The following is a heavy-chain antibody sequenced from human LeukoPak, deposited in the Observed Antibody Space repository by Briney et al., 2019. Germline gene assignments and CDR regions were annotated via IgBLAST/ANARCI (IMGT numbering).Heavy chain of an antibody. CDR2: IYTSGST. Sequence: SQTLSLTCTVSGGSISSGSYYWSWIRQPAGKGLEWIGRIYTSGSTNYNPSLKSRVTISVDTSKNQFSLKLSSVTAADTAVYYCARGDCGSTSCYKAGEIKNWFDPWGQGTLVTVSS. V-gene: IGHV4-61*02. CDR3: ARGDCGSTSCYKAGEIKNWFDP. J-gene: IGHJ5*02. CDR1: GGSISSGSYY. D-gene: IGHD2-2*02.